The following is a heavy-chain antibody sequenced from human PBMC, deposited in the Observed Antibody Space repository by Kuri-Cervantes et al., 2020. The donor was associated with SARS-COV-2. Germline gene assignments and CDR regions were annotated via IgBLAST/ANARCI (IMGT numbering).Heavy chain of an antibody. CDR2: IGPSGTTK. V-gene: IGHV3-48*03. CDR3: ARDLRLGKSLDY. D-gene: IGHD7-27*01. Sequence: GGSLRLSCEASGFTFSHYGMDWVRQAPGKGLEWVSNIGPSGTTKYYADSVKGRFTISRDNAKNSLYLQMSSLRAEDTAVYYCARDLRLGKSLDYWGQGTLVTVSS. CDR1: GFTFSHYG. J-gene: IGHJ4*02.